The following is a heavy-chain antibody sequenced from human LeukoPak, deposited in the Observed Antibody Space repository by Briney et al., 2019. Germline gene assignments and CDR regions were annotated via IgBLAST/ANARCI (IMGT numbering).Heavy chain of an antibody. CDR1: GSIFTSYW. CDR3: ARYYDILTGYYNLDY. J-gene: IGHJ4*02. V-gene: IGHV5-51*01. Sequence: GASLQISCKGSGSIFTSYWIGWGRQLPGKGVERMGIIYPVASDTRSIPSFQGQVTISAANSISTAYLQWSSLKASDTAMYYCARYYDILTGYYNLDYWGQGTLVTVSS. CDR2: IYPVASDT. D-gene: IGHD3-9*01.